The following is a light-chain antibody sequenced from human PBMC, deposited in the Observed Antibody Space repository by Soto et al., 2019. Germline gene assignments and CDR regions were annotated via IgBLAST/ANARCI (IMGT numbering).Light chain of an antibody. Sequence: DIQMTQSPSSLSASVGDRVTITCRASQSIRSYLNWYQQKPGKAPELLIYAASSLQSGVPSRFSGSGSGTDFTLTISSLQPEDFATYYCQQSSSTPWTFGLGTKVEIK. V-gene: IGKV1-39*01. CDR1: QSIRSY. CDR2: AAS. CDR3: QQSSSTPWT. J-gene: IGKJ1*01.